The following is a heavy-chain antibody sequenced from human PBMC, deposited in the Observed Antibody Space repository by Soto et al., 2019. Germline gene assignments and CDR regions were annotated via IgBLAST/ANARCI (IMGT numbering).Heavy chain of an antibody. CDR3: ARGERAYYDFWSGNTNWFDP. CDR1: GYTFTSYG. V-gene: IGHV1-18*04. Sequence: QVQLVQSGAEVKKPGASVKVSCKASGYTFTSYGISWVRQAPGQGLEWMGWISAYNGNTNYAQKLQGRVTMTTDTTTSTAYMELRSLRSDDTAVYYWARGERAYYDFWSGNTNWFDPWGQGTLVTVSS. CDR2: ISAYNGNT. J-gene: IGHJ5*02. D-gene: IGHD3-3*01.